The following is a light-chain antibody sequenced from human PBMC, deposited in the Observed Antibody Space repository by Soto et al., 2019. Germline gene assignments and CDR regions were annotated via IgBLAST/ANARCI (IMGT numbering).Light chain of an antibody. J-gene: IGKJ1*01. CDR3: QHYNNWPPWT. CDR1: QSVSSN. CDR2: GAS. V-gene: IGKV3-15*01. Sequence: EVVMRQTPATLSVSPGERATLSCRASQSVSSNLAWYQRKPGQAPRLLIYGASSRATGVPARFSGSGSGTEFTLTISSLQSEDFAVYYCQHYNNWPPWTFGQGTKVEIK.